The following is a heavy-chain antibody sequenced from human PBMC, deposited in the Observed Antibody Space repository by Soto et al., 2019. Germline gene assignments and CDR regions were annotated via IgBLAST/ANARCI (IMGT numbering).Heavy chain of an antibody. J-gene: IGHJ4*02. Sequence: QVQLVESGGGVVQPGRSLRLSCAASGFTFSSYAMHWVRQAPGKGLEWVAVISYDGSNKYYADSVKGRFTISRDNSKNKLYLQMNSLRAEDTAVYYCARGGSRSWDFDYWGQGTLVTVSS. D-gene: IGHD2-2*01. CDR2: ISYDGSNK. V-gene: IGHV3-30-3*01. CDR1: GFTFSSYA. CDR3: ARGGSRSWDFDY.